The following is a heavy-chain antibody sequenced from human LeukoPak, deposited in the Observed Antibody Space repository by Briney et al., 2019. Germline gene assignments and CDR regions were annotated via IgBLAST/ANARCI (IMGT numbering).Heavy chain of an antibody. CDR3: ARDSWEIQTGGVDP. Sequence: GGSLRLSCADSGFTFSSYAMSWVRQAPGKGLEWVSYISSSGSTIYYADSVKGRFTISRDNAKNSLYLQMNSLRAEDTAVYYCARDSWEIQTGGVDPWGQGTLVTVSS. CDR1: GFTFSSYA. D-gene: IGHD5-18*01. CDR2: ISSSGSTI. J-gene: IGHJ5*02. V-gene: IGHV3-48*03.